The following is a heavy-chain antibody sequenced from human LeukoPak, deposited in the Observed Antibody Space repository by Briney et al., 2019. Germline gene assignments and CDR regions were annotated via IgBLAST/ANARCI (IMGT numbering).Heavy chain of an antibody. J-gene: IGHJ4*02. CDR1: GGSISSGGYS. Sequence: SQTLSLTCAVSGGSISSGGYSWSWIRQPPGEGLEWIGYIYHSGSTYYNPSLKSRVTISVDRSKNQFSLKLSSVTAADTAVYYCARVRNSMVIGYWGQGTLVTVSS. CDR3: ARVRNSMVIGY. CDR2: IYHSGST. D-gene: IGHD2/OR15-2a*01. V-gene: IGHV4-30-2*01.